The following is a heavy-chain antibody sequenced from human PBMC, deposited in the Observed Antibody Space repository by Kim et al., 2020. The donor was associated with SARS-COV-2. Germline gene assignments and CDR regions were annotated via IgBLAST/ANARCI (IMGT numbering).Heavy chain of an antibody. V-gene: IGHV1-18*01. CDR1: GYTFTSYG. J-gene: IGHJ6*02. Sequence: ASVKVSCKASGYTFTSYGISWVRQAPGQGLEWMGWISAYNGNTNYAQKLQGRVTMTTDTSTSTAYMELRSLRSDDTAVYYCASRGVEWLSQYGMDVWGQGTTGTVSS. CDR2: ISAYNGNT. CDR3: ASRGVEWLSQYGMDV. D-gene: IGHD3-3*01.